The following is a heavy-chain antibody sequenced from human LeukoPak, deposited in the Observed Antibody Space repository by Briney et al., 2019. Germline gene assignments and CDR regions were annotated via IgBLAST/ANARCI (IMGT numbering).Heavy chain of an antibody. D-gene: IGHD3-9*01. Sequence: GGSLRLSCAASGFRVSGYDLNWIRQAPGKGLEWIAYISISSTNIHYADSVRGRFTISRDNANNSLYLQLSSLRVEDTAVYYCAREYYGVIFSHYLDVWGKGTTVTVSS. V-gene: IGHV3-11*06. CDR2: ISISSTNI. J-gene: IGHJ6*04. CDR1: GFRVSGYD. CDR3: AREYYGVIFSHYLDV.